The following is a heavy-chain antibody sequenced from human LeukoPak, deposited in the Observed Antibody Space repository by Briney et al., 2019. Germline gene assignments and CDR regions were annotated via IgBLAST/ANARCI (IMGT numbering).Heavy chain of an antibody. CDR2: IYTSGST. Sequence: NPSETLSLTCTVSGGSISSSSYYWSWIRQPAGKGLEWIGRIYTSGSTNYNPSLKSRVTMSVDTSKNQFSLKLSSVTAADTAVYYCARDLGIAARLDAFDIWGQGTMVTVSS. V-gene: IGHV4-61*02. D-gene: IGHD6-6*01. CDR1: GGSISSSSYY. J-gene: IGHJ3*02. CDR3: ARDLGIAARLDAFDI.